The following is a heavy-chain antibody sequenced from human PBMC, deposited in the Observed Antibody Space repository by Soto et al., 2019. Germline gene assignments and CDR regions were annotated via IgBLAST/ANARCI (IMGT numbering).Heavy chain of an antibody. J-gene: IGHJ4*02. V-gene: IGHV5-51*01. CDR3: ASSYGSGSYYNPLGYFDY. CDR2: IYPGDSDT. Sequence: GESLKISCKGSVYSFTSYWIGWVRQMPGKGLEWMGIIYPGDSDTRYSPSFQGQVTISADKSISTAYLQWSSLKASDTAMYYCASSYGSGSYYNPLGYFDYWGQGTLVTVSS. D-gene: IGHD3-10*01. CDR1: VYSFTSYW.